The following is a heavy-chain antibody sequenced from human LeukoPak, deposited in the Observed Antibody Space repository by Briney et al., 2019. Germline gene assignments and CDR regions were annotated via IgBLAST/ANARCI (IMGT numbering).Heavy chain of an antibody. CDR3: ATDSLGYDDAFDI. CDR1: GGTFSSYA. CDR2: IIPILGIA. Sequence: GASVKVSCKASGGTFSSYAISWVRQAPGQGLEWMGRIIPILGIANYAQKFQGRVTITADKSTSTAYMELSSLRSEDTAVYYCATDSLGYDDAFDIWGQGTMVTVSS. V-gene: IGHV1-69*04. D-gene: IGHD5-12*01. J-gene: IGHJ3*02.